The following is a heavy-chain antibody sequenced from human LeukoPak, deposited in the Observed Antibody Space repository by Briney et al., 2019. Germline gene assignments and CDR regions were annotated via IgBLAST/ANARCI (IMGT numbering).Heavy chain of an antibody. Sequence: GGSLRLSCAASGFTFSDYYMSWIRQAPGKGLEWVSYISSSGSTIYYADSVKGRFTISRDNAKNSLYLQMNSLRAEDTAVYYCARDEGIAVANSYYYGMDVWGQGTTVTVSS. V-gene: IGHV3-11*01. CDR2: ISSSGSTI. J-gene: IGHJ6*02. D-gene: IGHD6-19*01. CDR3: ARDEGIAVANSYYYGMDV. CDR1: GFTFSDYY.